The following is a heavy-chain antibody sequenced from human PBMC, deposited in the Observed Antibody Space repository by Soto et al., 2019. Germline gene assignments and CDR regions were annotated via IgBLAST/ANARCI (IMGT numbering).Heavy chain of an antibody. CDR1: GFTFSSCG. Sequence: PGGSLRLSCAASGFTFSSCGMHWVRQAPGKGLEWVAVISYDGSNKYYADSVKGRFTISRDNSKNTLYLQMNSLRAEDTAVYYCAKDPGYCSSTSCFYSGGIDYWGQGTLVTVSS. D-gene: IGHD2-2*01. V-gene: IGHV3-30*18. CDR3: AKDPGYCSSTSCFYSGGIDY. CDR2: ISYDGSNK. J-gene: IGHJ4*02.